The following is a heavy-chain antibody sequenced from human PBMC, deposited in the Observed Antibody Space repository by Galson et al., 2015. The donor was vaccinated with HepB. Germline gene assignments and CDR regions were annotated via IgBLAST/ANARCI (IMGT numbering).Heavy chain of an antibody. D-gene: IGHD3-10*01. CDR1: GYSFTSYW. J-gene: IGHJ4*02. Sequence: SGAEVKKPGESLKISCKGSGYSFTSYWIGWVRQAPGKGLEWVAVIWYDGSNKYYADSVKGRFTISRDNSKNTLYLQMNSLRAEDTAVYYCASGEGMVRGDIKYYFDYWGQGTLVTVSS. V-gene: IGHV3-33*01. CDR3: ASGEGMVRGDIKYYFDY. CDR2: IWYDGSNK.